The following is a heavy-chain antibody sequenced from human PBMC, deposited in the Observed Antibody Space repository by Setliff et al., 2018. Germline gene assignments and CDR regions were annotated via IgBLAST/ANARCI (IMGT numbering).Heavy chain of an antibody. Sequence: PGGSLRLSCVASEFTFSRYFMTWVRQAPGKGLEWIASISGSGGDTDSADSVKGRFTISRDNSKNTLYLQMNSLRPEDTAIYYCATSTIITYYFDSWGQGTLVTVSS. D-gene: IGHD3-22*01. J-gene: IGHJ4*02. CDR3: ATSTIITYYFDS. CDR2: ISGSGGDT. V-gene: IGHV3-23*01. CDR1: EFTFSRYF.